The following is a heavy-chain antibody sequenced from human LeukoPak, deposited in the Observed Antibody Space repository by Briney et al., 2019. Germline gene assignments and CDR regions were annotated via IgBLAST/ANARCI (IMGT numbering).Heavy chain of an antibody. Sequence: SETLSLTCTVSGGSISSYYWSWIRQPPGKGLEWIGYIYYSGSTNYNPSLKSRVTISVDTSKNQFSLKLSSVTAADTAVYYCARARRDGYNPAFDYWGPGTLVTVSS. D-gene: IGHD5-24*01. V-gene: IGHV4-59*01. CDR3: ARARRDGYNPAFDY. CDR1: GGSISSYY. CDR2: IYYSGST. J-gene: IGHJ4*02.